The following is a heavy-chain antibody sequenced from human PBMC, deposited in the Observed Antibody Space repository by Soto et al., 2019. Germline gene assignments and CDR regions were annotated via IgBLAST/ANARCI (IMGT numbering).Heavy chain of an antibody. V-gene: IGHV4-34*01. D-gene: IGHD4-17*01. CDR3: ARGRRGIDGDYVGYYYYYMDV. CDR1: GGSFSGYY. CDR2: INHSGST. J-gene: IGHJ6*03. Sequence: SETLSLTCAVYGGSFSGYYWSWIRQPPGKGLEWIGEINHSGSTDYNPSLKSRVTISVDTSKNQFSLKLSSVTAADTAVYYCARGRRGIDGDYVGYYYYYMDVWGKGTTVTVSS.